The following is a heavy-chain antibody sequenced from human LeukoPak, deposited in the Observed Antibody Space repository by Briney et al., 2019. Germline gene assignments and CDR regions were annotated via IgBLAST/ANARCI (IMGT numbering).Heavy chain of an antibody. V-gene: IGHV3-30-3*01. Sequence: GGSLRLSCAASGFTFSSYAMHWVRQAPGKGLEWVAVISYDGNNKYYADSVKGRFTISRDNSKNTLYLQMNSLRAEDTAVYYCAREGRYQLLPYYYYYGMDVWGQGTTVTVSS. CDR3: AREGRYQLLPYYYYYGMDV. D-gene: IGHD2-2*01. CDR1: GFTFSSYA. J-gene: IGHJ6*02. CDR2: ISYDGNNK.